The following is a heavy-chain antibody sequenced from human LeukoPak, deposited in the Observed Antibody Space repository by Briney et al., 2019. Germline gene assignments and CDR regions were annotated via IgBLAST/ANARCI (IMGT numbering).Heavy chain of an antibody. V-gene: IGHV3-66*01. CDR3: ARDLGGEGYCSGGSCWLDY. CDR1: GFTVSSNY. Sequence: PGGPLRLSCAASGFTVSSNYMSWVRQAPGKGLEWVSVIYSGGSTYYADSVKGRFTISRDNSKNTLYLQMNSLRAEDTAVYYCARDLGGEGYCSGGSCWLDYWGQGTLVTVSS. J-gene: IGHJ4*02. CDR2: IYSGGST. D-gene: IGHD2-15*01.